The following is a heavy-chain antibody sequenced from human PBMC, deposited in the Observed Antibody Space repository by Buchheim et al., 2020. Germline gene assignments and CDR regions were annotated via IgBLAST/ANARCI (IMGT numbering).Heavy chain of an antibody. Sequence: EVHLVQSGGGLVQPGGSLRLSCEASGFTFSSAAMTWVRQAPGKGLEWVSSLTISGDFTYYADSVRGRFSISRDNSKNTLYLKMNSLRAEDTAVYYCAKEVRPNDFWGQGTL. CDR2: LTISGDFT. CDR3: AKEVRPNDF. V-gene: IGHV3-23*04. CDR1: GFTFSSAA. J-gene: IGHJ4*02.